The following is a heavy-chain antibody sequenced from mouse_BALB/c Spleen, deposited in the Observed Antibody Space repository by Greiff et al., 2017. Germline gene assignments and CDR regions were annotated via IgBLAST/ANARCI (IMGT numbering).Heavy chain of an antibody. Sequence: EVQLVESGGGLVKPGGSLKLSCAASGFTFSDYYMYWVRQTPEKRLEWVATISDGGSYTYYPDSVKGRFTISRDNAKNNLYLQMSSLKSEDTAMYYCARDQGYGYFDYWGQGTTLTVSS. CDR3: ARDQGYGYFDY. D-gene: IGHD3-1*01. CDR1: GFTFSDYY. V-gene: IGHV5-4*02. J-gene: IGHJ2*01. CDR2: ISDGGSYT.